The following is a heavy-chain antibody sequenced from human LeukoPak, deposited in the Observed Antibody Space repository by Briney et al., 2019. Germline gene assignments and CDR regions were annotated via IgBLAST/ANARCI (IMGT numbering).Heavy chain of an antibody. CDR2: ISSNGGST. CDR3: VKSSSSWSQFEYFQH. Sequence: GGSLRLPCSASGXTFSSHAMHWVRQTPGKGLEYVSAISSNGGSTYYADSVKGRFTISRDNSKNTLYLQMSSLRAEDTAVYYCVKSSSSWSQFEYFQHWGQGTLVTVSS. V-gene: IGHV3-64D*06. CDR1: GXTFSSHA. J-gene: IGHJ1*01. D-gene: IGHD6-13*01.